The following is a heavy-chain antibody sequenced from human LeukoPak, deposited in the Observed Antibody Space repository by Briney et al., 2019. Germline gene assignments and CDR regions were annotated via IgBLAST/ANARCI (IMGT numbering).Heavy chain of an antibody. V-gene: IGHV1-18*01. CDR1: GYTFTSYG. J-gene: IGHJ3*02. D-gene: IGHD1-26*01. CDR2: ISAYNGNT. CDR3: ARFPVGATHPAAFDI. Sequence: GASVKVSCKASGYTFTSYGISWVRQAPGQGLEWMGWISAYNGNTNYAQKFQGRVTMTRDTSTSTVYMELSSLRSEDTAVYYCARFPVGATHPAAFDIWGQGTMVTVSS.